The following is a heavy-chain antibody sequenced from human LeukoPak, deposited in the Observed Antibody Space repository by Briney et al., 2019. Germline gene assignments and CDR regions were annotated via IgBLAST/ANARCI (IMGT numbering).Heavy chain of an antibody. CDR3: AKDPWSGAGFDY. V-gene: IGHV4-4*07. D-gene: IGHD3-3*01. J-gene: IGHJ4*02. CDR1: GGSISSYY. CDR2: IYTSGST. Sequence: SESLSLTCTVAGGSISSYYCSWIRQPAGKGLEWIGRIYTSGSTNYNPSLKSRVTMSVDTSKNQFSLKLSSVTAADTAVYYCAKDPWSGAGFDYWGQGTLVTVSS.